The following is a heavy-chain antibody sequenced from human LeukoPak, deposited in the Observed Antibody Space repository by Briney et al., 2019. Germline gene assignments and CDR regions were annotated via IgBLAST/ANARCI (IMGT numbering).Heavy chain of an antibody. Sequence: GTSVKVSCKASGFTFTTRSAVQWVRQARGQRLEWIGWIVVGSDNTNYAQKFQERVTITRDMSTSTAYMELSSLRSEDTAVYYCAGPYSSTWFDYWGQGTLVTVSS. CDR1: GFTFTTRSA. D-gene: IGHD6-13*01. CDR3: AGPYSSTWFDY. CDR2: IVVGSDNT. J-gene: IGHJ4*02. V-gene: IGHV1-58*01.